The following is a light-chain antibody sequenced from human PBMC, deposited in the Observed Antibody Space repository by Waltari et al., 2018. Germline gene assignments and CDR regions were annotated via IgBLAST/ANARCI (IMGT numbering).Light chain of an antibody. V-gene: IGLV2-23*02. J-gene: IGLJ3*02. Sequence: QSVLTQPASVSGSPGQSITISCTGTSTDIGYYNPVSWDQQYPGKAPKVMIYQVNKRPSETSNRFSGSKSGNTASLTISGLQAEDEADYYCCSYADSRTWVFGGGTKLTVL. CDR1: STDIGYYNP. CDR2: QVN. CDR3: CSYADSRTWV.